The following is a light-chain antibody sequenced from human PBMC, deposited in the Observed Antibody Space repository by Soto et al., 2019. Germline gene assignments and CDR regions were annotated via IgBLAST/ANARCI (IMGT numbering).Light chain of an antibody. CDR1: GSNIGAGYD. CDR2: GNS. Sequence: QSVLAQPPSVSGAPGQKVTISCTGSGSNIGAGYDLHWYQQLPGTAPKLLLYGNSNRPSGVPERFSGSKSGTSASLAITGLQAEDEADYYCQSYDSSLSAYVFGTGTKVTVL. V-gene: IGLV1-40*01. J-gene: IGLJ1*01. CDR3: QSYDSSLSAYV.